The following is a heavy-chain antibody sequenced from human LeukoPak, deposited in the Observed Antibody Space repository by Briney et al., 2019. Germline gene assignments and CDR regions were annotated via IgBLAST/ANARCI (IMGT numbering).Heavy chain of an antibody. CDR2: INPNSGGT. CDR3: AKGHSSWTRKNHYFDY. Sequence: ASVKVSCKASGYTFTGYYMHWVRQAPGQGLEWMGWINPNSGGTNYAQKFQGWVTTTRDTSISTAYMELSRLRSDDTAVYYCAKGHSSWTRKNHYFDYWGQGTLVTVSS. J-gene: IGHJ4*02. V-gene: IGHV1-2*04. D-gene: IGHD6-13*01. CDR1: GYTFTGYY.